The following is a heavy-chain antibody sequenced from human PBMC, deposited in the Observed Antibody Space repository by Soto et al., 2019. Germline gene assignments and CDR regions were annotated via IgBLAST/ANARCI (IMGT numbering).Heavy chain of an antibody. CDR2: VYHTGDT. CDR3: AREIGTAGGNNYFDP. CDR1: GGTVASSHL. V-gene: IGHV4-4*02. D-gene: IGHD2-21*02. Sequence: PSETLSLTCGVSGGTVASSHLWSCVRQSPGRGLEWIGNVYHTGDTNFNPSLQSRVTFSVDKSNNQFSLRLTSVTAADTAVYFCAREIGTAGGNNYFDPWGPGTLVTVSS. J-gene: IGHJ5*02.